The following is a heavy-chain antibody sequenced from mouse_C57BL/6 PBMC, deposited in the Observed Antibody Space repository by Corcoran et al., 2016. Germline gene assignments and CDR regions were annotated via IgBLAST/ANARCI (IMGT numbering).Heavy chain of an antibody. Sequence: QVQLKQSGAELVRPGASVKLSCKASGYTFTDYYINWVKQRPGQGLEWIARIYPGSGNTYYNEKFKGKATLTAEKSSSTAYMQLSSLTSEDSAVYFCARPSWDWVSDYCSQGTPLTVSS. J-gene: IGHJ2*01. CDR3: ARPSWDWVSDY. CDR2: IYPGSGNT. D-gene: IGHD4-1*01. V-gene: IGHV1-76*01. CDR1: GYTFTDYY.